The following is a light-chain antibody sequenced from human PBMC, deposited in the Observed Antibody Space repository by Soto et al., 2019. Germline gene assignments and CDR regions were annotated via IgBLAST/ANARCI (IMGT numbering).Light chain of an antibody. Sequence: DIQLTQSPSFLSASVGDRVTITCRASQGISSYLAWYQQKPGKAPKLLIYAASTLQSGVPSRFSGSGSGTEFTLTISSLQPEDFATYYCQQLIVPWGFGPGTKVDIK. V-gene: IGKV1-9*01. CDR2: AAS. CDR1: QGISSY. CDR3: QQLIVPWG. J-gene: IGKJ3*01.